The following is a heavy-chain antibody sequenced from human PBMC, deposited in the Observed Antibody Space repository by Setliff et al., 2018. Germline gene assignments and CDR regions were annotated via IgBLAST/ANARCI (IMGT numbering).Heavy chain of an antibody. CDR1: QYTFSKYG. CDR2: INPNNGGT. CDR3: ARSPTRTTGSHYLGYYYYYMDF. J-gene: IGHJ6*03. Sequence: ASVKVSCKASQYTFSKYGISWVRQAPGQGLEWMGWINPNNGGTKYAQKFQGRVTMTRDTSISTGYMELSRLRYDDTAVYYCARSPTRTTGSHYLGYYYYYMDFWGKGTTVTVS. V-gene: IGHV1-2*02. D-gene: IGHD1-1*01.